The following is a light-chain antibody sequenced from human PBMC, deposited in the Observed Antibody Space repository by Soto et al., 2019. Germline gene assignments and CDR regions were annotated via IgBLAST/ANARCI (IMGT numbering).Light chain of an antibody. CDR1: QSVSSY. Sequence: EIVLTQSPATLSLSPGERATLSCRASQSVSSYLAWYQQKPGQAPRLLIFGASTRATGIPARFSGSGSGTEFTLTISSPEPEDFAVHYCQQRSSWPPITFGQGTQRVIK. V-gene: IGKV3-11*01. CDR3: QQRSSWPPIT. J-gene: IGKJ5*01. CDR2: GAS.